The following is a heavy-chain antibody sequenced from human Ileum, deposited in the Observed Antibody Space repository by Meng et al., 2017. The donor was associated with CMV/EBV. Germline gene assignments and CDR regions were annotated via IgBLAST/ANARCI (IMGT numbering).Heavy chain of an antibody. J-gene: IGHJ3*02. CDR3: AELRSSVFDI. D-gene: IGHD3-16*01. Sequence: SCGDSGVSFSSYSINWVRQAPGKGLEWVSSITSSSNNIYYADSVRGRFTVSRDNAENSLYLKMNSLRAEDTAVYYCAELRSSVFDIWGQGTMVTVSS. CDR1: GVSFSSYS. CDR2: ITSSSNNI. V-gene: IGHV3-21*01.